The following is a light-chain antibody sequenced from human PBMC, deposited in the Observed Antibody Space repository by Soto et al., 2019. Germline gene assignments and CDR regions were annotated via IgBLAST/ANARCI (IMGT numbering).Light chain of an antibody. CDR3: SLYTSENTYV. V-gene: IGLV2-18*01. CDR2: EAS. CDR1: ITDFVSYNR. J-gene: IGLJ1*01. Sequence: QCPLTQPPYVCGPPGQSFTISCTGTITDFVSYNRVSWYQQPPGTAPKLIMYEASKPPSGVPDRFSRSKSGNTASLTISGLQAADEVDYSCSLYTSENTYVFGTGTKVT.